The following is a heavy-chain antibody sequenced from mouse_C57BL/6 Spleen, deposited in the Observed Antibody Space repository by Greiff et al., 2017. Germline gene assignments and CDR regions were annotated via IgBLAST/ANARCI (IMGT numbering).Heavy chain of an antibody. CDR2: IYPGSGST. CDR3: AESKVIGVLLDY. V-gene: IGHV1-55*01. Sequence: QVQLQQPGAELVKPGASVKMSCKASGYTFTSYWITWVKQRPGQGLEWIGDIYPGSGSTNYNEKFKSKATLTVDTSSSTAYMQLSSLTSEDSAVYYCAESKVIGVLLDYWGQGTTLTVSS. D-gene: IGHD1-1*01. CDR1: GYTFTSYW. J-gene: IGHJ2*01.